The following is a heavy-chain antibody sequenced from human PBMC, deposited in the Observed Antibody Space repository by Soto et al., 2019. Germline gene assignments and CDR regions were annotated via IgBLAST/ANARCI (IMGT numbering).Heavy chain of an antibody. J-gene: IGHJ4*02. CDR2: MWSDGRNK. V-gene: IGHV3-33*01. D-gene: IGHD3-22*01. CDR1: GFTFSSYG. CDR3: ARDGDSSGHYSLFDY. Sequence: QVQVEETGGGVVQAGRSLRLSCAASGFTFSSYGMHWVRQAPGKGLEWVAVMWSDGRNKYYADSVKGRFTISRDNSKNTLYLQMNSLRAEDTAVYFCARDGDSSGHYSLFDYWGQGTLVTVPS.